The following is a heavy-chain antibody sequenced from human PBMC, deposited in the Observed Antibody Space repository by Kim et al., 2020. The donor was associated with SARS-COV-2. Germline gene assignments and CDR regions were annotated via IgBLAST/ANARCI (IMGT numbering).Heavy chain of an antibody. CDR2: IYPGDSDI. J-gene: IGHJ4*02. D-gene: IGHD6-6*01. CDR1: GYRSGYSFSNYW. CDR3: ARQSAAPPLDQFDY. Sequence: GESLKISCKGSGYRSGYSFSNYWIAWVRQVPGKGMEWMGIIYPGDSDIRYSSSFQGQVIISADKSISTAYLQWGSLKASDTAMYYCARQSAAPPLDQFDYWGQATLVSVSS. V-gene: IGHV5-51*01.